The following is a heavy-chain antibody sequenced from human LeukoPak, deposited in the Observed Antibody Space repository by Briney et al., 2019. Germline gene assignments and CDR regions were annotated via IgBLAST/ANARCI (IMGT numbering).Heavy chain of an antibody. Sequence: GGSLRLSCAASGFTFSSYAMSWVRQAPGKGLEWVSAISGSGGSTYYADSVKGRFTISRDNSKNTLYLQMNSLRAEDTAVYYCAKVSSSSWYWRSFFDYWGQGTLVTVSS. CDR2: ISGSGGST. CDR1: GFTFSSYA. J-gene: IGHJ4*02. CDR3: AKVSSSSWYWRSFFDY. V-gene: IGHV3-23*01. D-gene: IGHD6-13*01.